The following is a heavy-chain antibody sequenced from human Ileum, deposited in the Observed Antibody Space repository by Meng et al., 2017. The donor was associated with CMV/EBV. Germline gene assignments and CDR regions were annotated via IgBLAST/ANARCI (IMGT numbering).Heavy chain of an antibody. V-gene: IGHV3-7*03. CDR1: GFTFSSYW. CDR3: AKDWYGSNCQRGCLVN. Sequence: GGSLRLSCAASGFTFSSYWMSWVRQAPGKGLEWVANIKQDGSEKYYVDSVKGRFTISRDNSKNTLYLQMNSLRAEDTAIYYCAKDWYGSNCQRGCLVNWGQGTLVTVSS. D-gene: IGHD6-13*01. J-gene: IGHJ4*02. CDR2: IKQDGSEK.